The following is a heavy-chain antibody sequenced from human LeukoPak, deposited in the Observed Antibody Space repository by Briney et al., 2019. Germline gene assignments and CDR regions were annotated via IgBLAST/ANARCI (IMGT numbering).Heavy chain of an antibody. J-gene: IGHJ4*02. Sequence: PGGSLRLSCAASGFTFSSYWMHWVRQAPGKGLMWVSRINSDGSSTSYADSVTGRFTISRDNAKNTLYLQMNSLRAEDTALYYCARGTSRYSGSYWGQGTLVTVSS. CDR1: GFTFSSYW. CDR2: INSDGSST. CDR3: ARGTSRYSGSY. D-gene: IGHD1-26*01. V-gene: IGHV3-74*01.